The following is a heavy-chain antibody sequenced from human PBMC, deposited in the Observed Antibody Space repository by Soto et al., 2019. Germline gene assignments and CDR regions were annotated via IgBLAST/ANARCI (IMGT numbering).Heavy chain of an antibody. D-gene: IGHD6-19*01. CDR2: IYWDDDK. CDR3: AHSVVAGLGYYFDY. J-gene: IGHJ4*02. V-gene: IGHV2-5*02. CDR1: GFSLSGTRVA. Sequence: QITLKESGPTLVKPTQTFTLPCTSSGFSLSGTRVAVGWFRQPPGKALEWLALIYWDDDKRYSPFLKSRLTITKDTSKNQVVLTMTNMDPVDTATYYCAHSVVAGLGYYFDYWGQGTLVTVSS.